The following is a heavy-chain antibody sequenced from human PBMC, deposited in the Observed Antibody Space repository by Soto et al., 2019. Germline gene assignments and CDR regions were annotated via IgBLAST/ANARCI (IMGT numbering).Heavy chain of an antibody. Sequence: SETLSLTCTVSGGSISSSSYYWGWIRQPPGKGLEWIGSIYYSGSTYYNPSLKSRVTISVDRSKNQFSLKLSSVTAADTAVYYCARGVTTVTTFDYWGQGTLVTVS. CDR1: GGSISSSSYY. J-gene: IGHJ4*02. CDR3: ARGVTTVTTFDY. D-gene: IGHD4-17*01. CDR2: IYYSGST. V-gene: IGHV4-39*07.